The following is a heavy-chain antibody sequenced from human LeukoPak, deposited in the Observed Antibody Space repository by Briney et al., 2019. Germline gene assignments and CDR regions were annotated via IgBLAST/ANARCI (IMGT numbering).Heavy chain of an antibody. D-gene: IGHD2-15*01. J-gene: IGHJ5*02. V-gene: IGHV4-34*01. CDR3: ARHLRYCSGGSCYSRYNWFDP. CDR2: INHSGST. CDR1: GGSFSGYY. Sequence: SETLSLTCAVYGGSFSGYYWSWIRQPPGKGLEWIGEINHSGSTNCNPSLKSRVTISVDTSKNQFSLKLSSVTAADTAVYYCARHLRYCSGGSCYSRYNWFDPWGQGTLVTVSS.